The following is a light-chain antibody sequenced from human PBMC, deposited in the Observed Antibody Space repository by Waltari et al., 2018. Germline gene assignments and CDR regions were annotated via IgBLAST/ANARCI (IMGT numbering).Light chain of an antibody. V-gene: IGLV2-14*01. CDR2: DVP. J-gene: IGLJ3*02. CDR1: SSDVGGYDY. Sequence: QSVLTQPASVSGSPGQSITISCTGTSSDVGGYDYVSWYQPHPGKAPQLMIFDVPQRPSGVSARFSGSKSGHTASLTMSGLHTEDEADYYCASYTSSKTWVFGGGTKLTVL. CDR3: ASYTSSKTWV.